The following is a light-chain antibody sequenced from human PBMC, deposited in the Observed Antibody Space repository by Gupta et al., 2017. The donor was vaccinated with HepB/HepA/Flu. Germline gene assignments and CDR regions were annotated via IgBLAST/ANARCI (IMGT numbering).Light chain of an antibody. CDR3: QQYNSYSRT. J-gene: IGKJ1*01. CDR1: QSISSW. CDR2: KAS. V-gene: IGKV1-5*03. Sequence: DIQMTQSPSTLSASVGERVTITCRASQSISSWLAWYQQKPGQAPKLLIYKASSLESGVPSRFSGSGSGTEFTPTISSLQPDDFATYYCQQYNSYSRTFGQGTKVEIK.